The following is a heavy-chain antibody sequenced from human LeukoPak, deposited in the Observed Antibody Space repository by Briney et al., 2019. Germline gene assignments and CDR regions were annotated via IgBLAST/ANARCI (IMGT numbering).Heavy chain of an antibody. J-gene: IGHJ4*02. CDR2: VSYSGTDT. CDR3: AKGRGGNFFDY. V-gene: IGHV3-23*01. Sequence: GGSLRLSCAASGFSFNNYAMNWVREAPGKELDWVSTVSYSGTDTYYADSVKGRFVISRDNSKKTVYLQMNSLRAEDTAVYYCAKGRGGNFFDYWGQGTLVTVSS. CDR1: GFSFNNYA. D-gene: IGHD4-23*01.